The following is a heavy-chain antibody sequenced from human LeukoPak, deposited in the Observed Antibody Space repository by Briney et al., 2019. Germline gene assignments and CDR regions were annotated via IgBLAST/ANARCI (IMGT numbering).Heavy chain of an antibody. J-gene: IGHJ4*02. V-gene: IGHV4-59*01. D-gene: IGHD3-22*01. CDR1: GGSISSYY. CDR3: ATSRYDSSGYYPR. CDR2: IYYSGST. Sequence: PSETLSHTCTVSGGSISSYYWSWIRQPPGKGLEWIGYIYYSGSTNYNPSLKSRVTISVDTSKNQFSLKLSSVTAADTAVYYCATSRYDSSGYYPRWGQGTLVTVSS.